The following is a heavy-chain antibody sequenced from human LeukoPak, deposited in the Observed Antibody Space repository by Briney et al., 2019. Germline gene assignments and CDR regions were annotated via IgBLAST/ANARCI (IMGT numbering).Heavy chain of an antibody. V-gene: IGHV1-2*02. D-gene: IGHD5-24*01. Sequence: ASVKVSCKASGYTFTGHYMHWVRQAPGQGLEWMGWINPNSGGTNYAQKFQGRVTMTRDASISTASMELSRLRSDDTAVYYCARSWREMLENWFDPWGQGTLVTVSS. CDR3: ARSWREMLENWFDP. CDR1: GYTFTGHY. J-gene: IGHJ5*02. CDR2: INPNSGGT.